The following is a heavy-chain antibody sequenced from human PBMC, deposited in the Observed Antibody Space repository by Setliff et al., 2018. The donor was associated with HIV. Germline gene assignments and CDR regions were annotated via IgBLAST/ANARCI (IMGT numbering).Heavy chain of an antibody. CDR3: ARDQVAVDSVARWRKEYFMDV. V-gene: IGHV3-48*01. D-gene: IGHD5-12*01. CDR1: GFTFDSYS. J-gene: IGHJ6*03. CDR2: ISGLGGGTI. Sequence: LRLSCATSGFTFDSYSIIWVRQAPGKGLEWVSYISGLGGGTIYYADSVRGRFTISRDDAEKSVYLQMNSLRAEDTAVYYCARDQVAVDSVARWRKEYFMDVWGKGTTVTVSS.